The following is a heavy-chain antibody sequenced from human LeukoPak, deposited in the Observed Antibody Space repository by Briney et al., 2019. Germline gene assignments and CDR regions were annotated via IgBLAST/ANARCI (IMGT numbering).Heavy chain of an antibody. J-gene: IGHJ4*02. D-gene: IGHD3-9*01. CDR1: GFTFDDYA. Sequence: HPGGSLRLSCAASGFTFDDYAMHWVRHAPGKGLEWVSGISWNSGSIGYADSVKGRFTISRDNAKNSLYLQMNSLRAEDTALYYCAKGVDILTGYTHFDYWGQGTLVTVSS. CDR2: ISWNSGSI. CDR3: AKGVDILTGYTHFDY. V-gene: IGHV3-9*01.